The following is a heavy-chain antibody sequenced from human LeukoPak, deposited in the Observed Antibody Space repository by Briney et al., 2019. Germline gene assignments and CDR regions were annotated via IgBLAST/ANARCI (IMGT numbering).Heavy chain of an antibody. Sequence: GGSLRLSCAASEFSVGSNYMTWVRQAPGKGLEWVSLIYSGGSTYYADSVKGGFTISRDNSKNTLYLQMNSLRAEDTAVYYCARRAGAYSHPYDYWGQGTLVTVSS. J-gene: IGHJ4*02. V-gene: IGHV3-66*04. D-gene: IGHD4/OR15-4a*01. CDR3: ARRAGAYSHPYDY. CDR1: EFSVGSNY. CDR2: IYSGGST.